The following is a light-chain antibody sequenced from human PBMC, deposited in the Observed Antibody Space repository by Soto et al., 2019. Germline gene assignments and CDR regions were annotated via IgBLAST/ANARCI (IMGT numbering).Light chain of an antibody. V-gene: IGKV1-9*01. J-gene: IGKJ4*01. CDR1: QDISNY. Sequence: DIQLTQSPSFLSASIGDRVTITCRASQDISNYLAWYQQKSGKAPKFLIYATSTFQSGVPSRFSGSGSGTEFTLTISSLQPEDFATYYCQRVNSYPLTFGGGTKVEIK. CDR3: QRVNSYPLT. CDR2: ATS.